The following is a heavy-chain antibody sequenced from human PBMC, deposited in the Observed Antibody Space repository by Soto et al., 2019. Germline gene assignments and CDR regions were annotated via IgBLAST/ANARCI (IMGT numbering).Heavy chain of an antibody. Sequence: ASVKVSCKASGGTFSGYAISWVRQAPGQGLEWMGGIIPIFGTANYAQKFQGRVTITADESTSTAYMELSSLRSDDMAVYYCARGHCSSTSCYTAYYYYGMDVWGQGTTVTVSS. CDR2: IIPIFGTA. D-gene: IGHD2-2*02. CDR1: GGTFSGYA. V-gene: IGHV1-69*13. J-gene: IGHJ6*02. CDR3: ARGHCSSTSCYTAYYYYGMDV.